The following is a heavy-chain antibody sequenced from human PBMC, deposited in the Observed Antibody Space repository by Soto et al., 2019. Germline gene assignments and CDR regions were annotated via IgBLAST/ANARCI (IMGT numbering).Heavy chain of an antibody. Sequence: EVQLVESGGGLVQPGGSLRLSCAASGFIFSSYWMNWVRQAPGKGLEWVANIKQDGSEKYYVDSVKGRFTISRDNAKNSLYLQMNSLRAEDTAVYYCVRGRSWYDPWGQGNLVTVSS. CDR2: IKQDGSEK. J-gene: IGHJ5*02. CDR3: VRGRSWYDP. CDR1: GFIFSSYW. V-gene: IGHV3-7*04.